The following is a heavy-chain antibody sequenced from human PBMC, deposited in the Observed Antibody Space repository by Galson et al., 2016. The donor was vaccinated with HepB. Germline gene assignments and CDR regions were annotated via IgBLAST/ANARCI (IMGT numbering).Heavy chain of an antibody. J-gene: IGHJ6*02. CDR2: IWYDGSNK. D-gene: IGHD6-19*01. CDR1: GFAFRTYS. Sequence: SLRLSCAASGFAFRTYSMHWVRQAPGKGLEWVAVIWYDGSNKYYADSVKGRFTISRDNSKNTLYLQMNSLRAEDTAVYYCARDVEQWVYHGMDVWGQGTTVTVSS. CDR3: ARDVEQWVYHGMDV. V-gene: IGHV3-33*08.